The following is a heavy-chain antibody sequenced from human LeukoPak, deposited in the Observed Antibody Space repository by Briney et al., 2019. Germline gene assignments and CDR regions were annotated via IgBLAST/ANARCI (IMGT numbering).Heavy chain of an antibody. D-gene: IGHD1-20*01. CDR2: TYYRSKWYN. CDR1: GDSVSSNSAA. V-gene: IGHV6-1*01. CDR3: AREPSITGTTWATRAFDI. Sequence: SQTLSLTCAISGDSVSSNSAAWNWIRQSPSRGLEWLGRTYYRSKWYNDYAVSVKSRITINPDTSKNQFSLQLNSVTPEDTAVYYCAREPSITGTTWATRAFDIWGQGTMVTVSS. J-gene: IGHJ3*02.